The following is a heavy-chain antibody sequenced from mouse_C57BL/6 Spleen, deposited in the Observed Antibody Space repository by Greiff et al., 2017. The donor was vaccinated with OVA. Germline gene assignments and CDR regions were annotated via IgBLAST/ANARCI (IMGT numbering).Heavy chain of an antibody. D-gene: IGHD1-1*01. V-gene: IGHV1-82*01. CDR3: ARSDYYGSSYWYFDV. CDR1: GYAFSSYW. Sequence: QVQLKQSGPELVKPGASVKISCKASGYAFSSYWMNWVKQRPGQGLEWIGRIYPGDGDTNYNGKFKGKATLTADKSYSTAYMQLSLLTSEDSAVYFCARSDYYGSSYWYFDVGGTGTTVTVSS. CDR2: IYPGDGDT. J-gene: IGHJ1*03.